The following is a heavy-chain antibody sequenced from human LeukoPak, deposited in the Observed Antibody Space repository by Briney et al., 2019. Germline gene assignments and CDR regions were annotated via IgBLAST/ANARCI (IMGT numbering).Heavy chain of an antibody. CDR1: GYTFTRYG. CDR3: ARDSLRGPTANDY. J-gene: IGHJ4*02. Sequence: GASVKVSCKASGYTFTRYGIRWVRQAPGQGLEWVGWISAYNGNTNYAQKLQGRATMTTHTSTSTAYLELRSLRSDHTAVYYCARDSLRGPTANDYWGQGTLVTVSS. V-gene: IGHV1-18*01. CDR2: ISAYNGNT. D-gene: IGHD5-18*01.